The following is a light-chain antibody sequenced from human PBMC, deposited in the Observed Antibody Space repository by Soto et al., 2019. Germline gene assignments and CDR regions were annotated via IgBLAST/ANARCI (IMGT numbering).Light chain of an antibody. Sequence: DIQMTQCPSSLSASVGDRVTITCEASRDISNYLNWYQQKPGKAPKLLIYDASNLETGVPSKFSGSGSGTDFTFTISSLQPEDIATYYCQQYDNLPLTFGGGTKVDIK. CDR2: DAS. CDR3: QQYDNLPLT. V-gene: IGKV1-33*01. CDR1: RDISNY. J-gene: IGKJ4*01.